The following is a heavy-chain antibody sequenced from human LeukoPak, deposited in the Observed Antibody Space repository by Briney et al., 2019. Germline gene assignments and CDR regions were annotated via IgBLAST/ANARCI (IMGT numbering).Heavy chain of an antibody. CDR3: ARGHNYYDSSGYYQTDAFDI. CDR1: GYTFTSYY. Sequence: GASVTVSCKASGYTFTSYYMHWVRQAPGQGLEWMGIINPSGGSTSYAQKFQGRVTMTRDMSTSTVYMELSSLRSEDTAVYYCARGHNYYDSSGYYQTDAFDIWGQGTMVTVSS. V-gene: IGHV1-46*01. CDR2: INPSGGST. J-gene: IGHJ3*02. D-gene: IGHD3-22*01.